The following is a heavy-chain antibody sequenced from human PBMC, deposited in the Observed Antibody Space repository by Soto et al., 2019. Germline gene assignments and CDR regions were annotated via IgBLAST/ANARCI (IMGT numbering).Heavy chain of an antibody. J-gene: IGHJ4*02. D-gene: IGHD2-21*02. Sequence: VSVEGSCKSSGYSFTSYDMNWVRQAPGQGLEWMGWINPNSGGTNYAQKFQGRVTMTRDTSISTAYMELSRLRSDDTAVYYCARAPGRTAINSPHYWGQGTLV. CDR3: ARAPGRTAINSPHY. CDR1: GYSFTSYD. CDR2: INPNSGGT. V-gene: IGHV1-2*02.